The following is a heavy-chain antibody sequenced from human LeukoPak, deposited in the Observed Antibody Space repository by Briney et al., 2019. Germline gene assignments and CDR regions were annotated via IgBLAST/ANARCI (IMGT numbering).Heavy chain of an antibody. CDR1: GFTFTSSA. Sequence: TSVKVSCKASGFTFTSSAVQWVRQARGQRLEWIGWIVVGSGNTNYAQKFQERVTITRDMSTSTAYMELSSPRSEDTAVYYCAALLSMGYFDYWGQGTLVTVSS. CDR3: AALLSMGYFDY. CDR2: IVVGSGNT. D-gene: IGHD2/OR15-2a*01. V-gene: IGHV1-58*01. J-gene: IGHJ4*02.